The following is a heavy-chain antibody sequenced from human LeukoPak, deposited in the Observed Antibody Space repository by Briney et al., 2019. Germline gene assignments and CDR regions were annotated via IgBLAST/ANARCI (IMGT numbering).Heavy chain of an antibody. V-gene: IGHV4-59*02. CDR1: GGSVSSYY. Sequence: SETLSLTCTISGGSVSSYYWTWIRQPPGKGLEWIGYIHYTGTTNYNPSLKSRVIISVDTSKKQFSLKLTSVTAADTAVYYCATGRFNASVWGQGTLVTVSS. D-gene: IGHD3-10*01. CDR3: ATGRFNASV. J-gene: IGHJ4*02. CDR2: IHYTGTT.